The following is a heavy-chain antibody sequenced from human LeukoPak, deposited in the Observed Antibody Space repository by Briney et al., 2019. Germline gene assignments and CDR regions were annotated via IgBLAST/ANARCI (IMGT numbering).Heavy chain of an antibody. Sequence: GGSLRLSCAASRFTFSTYSMNWVRQAPGKGLERVSSIDSTSTYIYYAGSVKGRFTISRDNAKNSLYLQMDSLRAEDTAVYYCARDSLVGSTTPVFDYWGQGTLVTVSS. J-gene: IGHJ4*02. D-gene: IGHD1-26*01. V-gene: IGHV3-21*04. CDR1: RFTFSTYS. CDR2: IDSTSTYI. CDR3: ARDSLVGSTTPVFDY.